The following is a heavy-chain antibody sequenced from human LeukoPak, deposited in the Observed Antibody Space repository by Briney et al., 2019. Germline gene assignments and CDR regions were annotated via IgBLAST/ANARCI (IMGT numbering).Heavy chain of an antibody. J-gene: IGHJ4*02. Sequence: GSLRLSCAASGFTFSSYAMSWVRQAPGKGLEWASAISGSGGSTYYADSVKGRFTISRDNSKNTLYLQMNSLRAEDTAVYYCQLVSSSSGDYWGQGTLVTVSS. CDR1: GFTFSSYA. V-gene: IGHV3-23*01. CDR2: ISGSGGST. D-gene: IGHD6-6*01. CDR3: QLVSSSSGDY.